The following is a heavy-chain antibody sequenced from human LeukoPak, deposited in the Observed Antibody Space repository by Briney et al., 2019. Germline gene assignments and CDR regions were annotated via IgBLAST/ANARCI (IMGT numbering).Heavy chain of an antibody. CDR3: ARTPPTTVTRYYYYYMDV. CDR1: GGSISGFY. V-gene: IGHV4-34*01. D-gene: IGHD4-17*01. J-gene: IGHJ6*03. Sequence: PSETLSLTCSVSGGSISGFYWSWIRQPPGKGLEWIGEINHSGSTNYNPSLKSRVTISVDTSKNQFSLKLSSVTAADTAVYYCARTPPTTVTRYYYYYMDVWGKGTTVTVSS. CDR2: INHSGST.